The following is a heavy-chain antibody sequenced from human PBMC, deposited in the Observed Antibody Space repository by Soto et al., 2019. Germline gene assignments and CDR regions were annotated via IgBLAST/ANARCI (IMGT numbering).Heavy chain of an antibody. CDR1: GGSISSYY. Sequence: PSETLSLTCTVSGGSISSYYWSWIRQPPGKGLEWIGYIYYSGSTYYNPSLKSRVTISVDTSKNQFSLRLSSVTAADTAVYYCARGYSSSWYRPDYYYYGMDVWGQGTTVTVSS. V-gene: IGHV4-30-4*01. CDR3: ARGYSSSWYRPDYYYYGMDV. D-gene: IGHD6-13*01. CDR2: IYYSGST. J-gene: IGHJ6*02.